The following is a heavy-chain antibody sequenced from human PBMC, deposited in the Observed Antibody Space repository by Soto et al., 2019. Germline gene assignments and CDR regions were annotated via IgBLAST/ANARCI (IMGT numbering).Heavy chain of an antibody. CDR3: ARHVGFGTGELTDY. V-gene: IGHV4-39*01. D-gene: IGHD7-27*01. CDR2: IYYSGIS. CDR1: GGSISSTSFY. J-gene: IGHJ4*02. Sequence: QLQLQESGPGLVKPSETLSLTCTVSGGSISSTSFYWGWIRQPPGKGLEWIGSIYYSGISSNHPSLECRVLISVDRSKNQFSLKLSSVTAADTAVYYCARHVGFGTGELTDYWGQGTLVTVSS.